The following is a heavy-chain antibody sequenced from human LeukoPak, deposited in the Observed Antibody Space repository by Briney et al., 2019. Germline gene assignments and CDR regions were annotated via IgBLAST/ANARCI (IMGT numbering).Heavy chain of an antibody. CDR2: IDTSGST. Sequence: PSETLSLTCTVSGGSITSFYWNGIRQPAGKGLGWIGRIDTSGSTNYNPSLKSRVTMSVDTSKNQFSLRLSSVTAADTAVYYCARGQWELLRYNYIDVWGKGTTVTVSS. J-gene: IGHJ6*03. CDR3: ARGQWELLRYNYIDV. V-gene: IGHV4-4*07. CDR1: GGSITSFY. D-gene: IGHD1-26*01.